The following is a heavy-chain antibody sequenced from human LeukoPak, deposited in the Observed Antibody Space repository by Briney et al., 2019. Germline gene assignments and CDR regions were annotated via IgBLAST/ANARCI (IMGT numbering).Heavy chain of an antibody. J-gene: IGHJ4*02. CDR2: ISWNSGSI. CDR3: AKDAPYGDYEYYFDY. Sequence: GRSLRLSCAASGFTFDDYAMHWVRQAPGKGLEWVSGISWNSGSIGYADSVKGRFTIPRDNAKNSLYLQMNSLRAEDTALYYCAKDAPYGDYEYYFDYWGQGTLVTVSS. D-gene: IGHD4-17*01. CDR1: GFTFDDYA. V-gene: IGHV3-9*01.